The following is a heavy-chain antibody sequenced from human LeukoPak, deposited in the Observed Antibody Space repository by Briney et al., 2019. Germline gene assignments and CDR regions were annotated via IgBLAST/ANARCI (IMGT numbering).Heavy chain of an antibody. J-gene: IGHJ5*02. CDR2: INIGGTNT. CDR1: GFTFSDYY. V-gene: IGHV3-11*01. CDR3: ATDGAGFDT. Sequence: GGSLRLSCAASGFTFSDYYMSWIGQAPGKGLEWLSYINIGGTNTHYADSVKGRFTISRDNAKKSLYLEMNNLRAEDTAVYYCATDGAGFDTWGQGVLVTVSS.